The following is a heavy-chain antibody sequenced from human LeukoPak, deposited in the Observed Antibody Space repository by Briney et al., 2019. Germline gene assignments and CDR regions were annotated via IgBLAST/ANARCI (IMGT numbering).Heavy chain of an antibody. D-gene: IGHD6-13*01. V-gene: IGHV3-21*01. CDR3: ASSGYSSSWLSY. CDR2: ISSSSTYI. CDR1: GFTFSSYT. Sequence: GGSLRLSCAASGFTFSSYTMNWVRQAPGKGLEWVSSISSSSTYIDYADSVKGRFTVSRDNAKKSLYLQMNSLRVEDTGVYYCASSGYSSSWLSYWGQGTLVTVSS. J-gene: IGHJ4*02.